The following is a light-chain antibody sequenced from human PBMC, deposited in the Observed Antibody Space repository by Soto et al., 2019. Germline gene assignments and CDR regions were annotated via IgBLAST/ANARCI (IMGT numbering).Light chain of an antibody. Sequence: EIVLTQSPGTLSLSPGERATLSCKASQSISSSYLAWYQLKHGQAPRLVIYGASRRATGFPDRFSGSGSGTDFTLTISRLEPEDFAVYYCQQYGSSPQTFGQGTKVEIK. J-gene: IGKJ1*01. CDR1: QSISSSY. V-gene: IGKV3-20*01. CDR3: QQYGSSPQT. CDR2: GAS.